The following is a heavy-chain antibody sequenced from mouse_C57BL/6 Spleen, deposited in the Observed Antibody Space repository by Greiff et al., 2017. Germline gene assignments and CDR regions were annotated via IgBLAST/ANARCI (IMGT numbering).Heavy chain of an antibody. CDR2: IHPNSGST. D-gene: IGHD1-1*01. J-gene: IGHJ2*01. CDR1: GYTFTSYW. V-gene: IGHV1-64*01. Sequence: VQLQQPGAELVKPGASVKLSCKASGYTFTSYWMHWVKQRPGQGLEWIGMIHPNSGSTNYNEKFKSKATLTVDKSSSTAYMQPSSLTSEDSAVYYCARFHFITTVVATDYWGQGTTLTVSS. CDR3: ARFHFITTVVATDY.